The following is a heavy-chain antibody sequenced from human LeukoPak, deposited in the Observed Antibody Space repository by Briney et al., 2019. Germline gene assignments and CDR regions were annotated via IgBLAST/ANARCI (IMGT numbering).Heavy chain of an antibody. CDR2: IKQDGSEK. CDR3: ARDLISPTVTTGYYFDY. J-gene: IGHJ4*02. CDR1: GFTFSSYW. V-gene: IGHV3-7*01. D-gene: IGHD4-17*01. Sequence: PGGSLRLSCAASGFTFSSYWMSWVRQAPGKGLEWVANIKQDGSEKYYVDSVKGRFTISRDNAKNSLYLQMNSLRAEDTAVYYCARDLISPTVTTGYYFDYWGQGTLVTVSS.